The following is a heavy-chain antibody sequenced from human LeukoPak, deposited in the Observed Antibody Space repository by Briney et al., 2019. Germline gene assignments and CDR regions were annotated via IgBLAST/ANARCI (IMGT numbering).Heavy chain of an antibody. D-gene: IGHD2-8*01. CDR1: GYTFTGYY. Sequence: ASVKVSCKASGYTFTGYYMHWVRQAPGQGLEWMGRINPNSGGTNYALNFQGRVTMTTDTSISTAYMELSRLRSDDTAVYYCASFACTFDAFDIWGQGTMVTVSS. CDR3: ASFACTFDAFDI. CDR2: INPNSGGT. V-gene: IGHV1-2*06. J-gene: IGHJ3*02.